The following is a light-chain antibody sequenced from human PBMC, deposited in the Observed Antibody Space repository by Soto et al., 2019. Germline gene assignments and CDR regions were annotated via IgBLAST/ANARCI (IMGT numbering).Light chain of an antibody. CDR2: YDS. J-gene: IGLJ2*01. CDR3: QVWDSSSDVV. V-gene: IGLV3-21*04. CDR1: NIGSKS. Sequence: SYELTQPPSVSVAPGKTARITCGGNNIGSKSVHWYQQKPGQAPVLVIYYDSDRPSGIPERFSGSSSGNTATLTISRVEAGDEADYCCQVWDSSSDVVFGGGTKLTVL.